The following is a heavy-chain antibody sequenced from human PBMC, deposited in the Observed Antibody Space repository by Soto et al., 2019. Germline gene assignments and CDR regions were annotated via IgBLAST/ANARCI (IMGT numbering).Heavy chain of an antibody. D-gene: IGHD6-19*01. CDR2: ISHDGNTH. CDR1: GFTFKFYG. J-gene: IGHJ4*02. Sequence: VQMVESGGGVVQPGKSLRLSCETSGFTFKFYGMHWVRQAPGKGLECVAVISHDGNTHYYADSVKGRFTISRDNSKNTLFLQMDSLRVDDTGVYYCALTRRSSLLEVAGPGFEYWGQGTLVTVS. CDR3: ALTRRSSLLEVAGPGFEY. V-gene: IGHV3-30*03.